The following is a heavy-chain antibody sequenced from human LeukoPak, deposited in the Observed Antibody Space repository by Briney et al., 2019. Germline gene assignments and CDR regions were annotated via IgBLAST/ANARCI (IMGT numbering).Heavy chain of an antibody. Sequence: GGSLRLSCAASRFMFNGYSMNWVRQAPGKGLEWVSYISESSSYTYYADSVKGRFTISRDNAKNSLYLQMSSLRDEDTAIYYCARDREAKARIGGMDVWGQGTTVIVSS. CDR2: ISESSSYT. CDR1: RFMFNGYS. V-gene: IGHV3-21*06. J-gene: IGHJ6*02. D-gene: IGHD5-12*01. CDR3: ARDREAKARIGGMDV.